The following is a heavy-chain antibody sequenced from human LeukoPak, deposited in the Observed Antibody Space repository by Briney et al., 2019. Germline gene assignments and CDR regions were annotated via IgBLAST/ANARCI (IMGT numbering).Heavy chain of an antibody. CDR3: AKAYDSSGYFDY. CDR2: ISGSGGST. D-gene: IGHD3-22*01. V-gene: IGHV3-23*01. J-gene: IGHJ4*02. CDR1: GFTFSSYA. Sequence: GGSLRLSCAASGFTFSSYAMSWVRQAPGKGLEWVSAISGSGGSTYYADSVRGRFTISRDNSKNTLYLQMNSLRAEDTAVYYCAKAYDSSGYFDYWGQGTLVTVSS.